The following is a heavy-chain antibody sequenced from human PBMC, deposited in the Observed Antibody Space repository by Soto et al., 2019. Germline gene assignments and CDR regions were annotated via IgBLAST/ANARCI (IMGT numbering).Heavy chain of an antibody. CDR1: GGSVSSGSYY. CDR3: ARFYGDYMYNWFDP. V-gene: IGHV4-61*01. D-gene: IGHD4-17*01. J-gene: IGHJ5*02. CDR2: IYYSGST. Sequence: PXETLSITCPFSGGSVSSGSYYWSLIRQPPGKGLEWIGYIYYSGSTNYNPSLKSRVTISVDTSKNQFSLKLSSVTAADTAVYYCARFYGDYMYNWFDPWGQGTLVTVSS.